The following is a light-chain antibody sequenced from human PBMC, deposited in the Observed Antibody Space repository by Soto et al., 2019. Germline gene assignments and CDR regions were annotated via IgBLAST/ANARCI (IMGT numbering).Light chain of an antibody. V-gene: IGKV3-11*01. Sequence: EIVLTQSPATLSLSPGERATLSCRASQSVSSYLACYQQNPGQAPRLLIYDASHRSTGIPARFSGSGSGTDFALTISSLEPEDFVVYYCQQRSNWPPGYTVGPGTKVDIK. CDR3: QQRSNWPPGYT. J-gene: IGKJ3*01. CDR2: DAS. CDR1: QSVSSY.